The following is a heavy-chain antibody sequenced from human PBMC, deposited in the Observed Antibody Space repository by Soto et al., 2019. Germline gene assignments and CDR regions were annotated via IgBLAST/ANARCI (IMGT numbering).Heavy chain of an antibody. CDR3: ARIREVARGGYYYCMDV. V-gene: IGHV2-70*11. D-gene: IGHD5-12*01. CDR2: IDWDDDK. Sequence: GSGPTLVNPTQTLTLTCTFSGFSLSTSGMCVSWIRQPPGKALEWLARIDWDDDKYYSTSLKTRLTISKDTSKNQVVLTMTNMDPVDTATYYCARIREVARGGYYYCMDVWGQGTTVTVSS. CDR1: GFSLSTSGMC. J-gene: IGHJ6*02.